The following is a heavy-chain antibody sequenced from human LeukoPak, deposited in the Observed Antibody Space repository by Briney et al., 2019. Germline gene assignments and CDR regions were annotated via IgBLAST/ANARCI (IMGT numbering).Heavy chain of an antibody. J-gene: IGHJ4*02. Sequence: GGSLRLSCAASGFTFSSYAMHWVRQAPGKGLEWVAVISYDGSNKYYADSVKGRFTISRDNSKNTLYLQMNSLRAEDTAVYYCARDPVYDILTGYYFDYWGQGTLVTVSS. CDR1: GFTFSSYA. CDR2: ISYDGSNK. D-gene: IGHD3-9*01. CDR3: ARDPVYDILTGYYFDY. V-gene: IGHV3-30*04.